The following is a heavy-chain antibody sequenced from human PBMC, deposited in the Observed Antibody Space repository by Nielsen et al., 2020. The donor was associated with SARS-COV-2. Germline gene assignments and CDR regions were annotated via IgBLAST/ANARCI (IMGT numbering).Heavy chain of an antibody. J-gene: IGHJ3*02. CDR1: GFTFSSYW. D-gene: IGHD2/OR15-2a*01. CDR2: IKQDGSEK. V-gene: IGHV3-7*01. CDR3: ARDVFYDTGAFDI. Sequence: GALRLSCAASGFTFSSYWMSWVRQAPGKGLEWVANIKQDGSEKYYVDSVKGRFTISRDNAKNSLYLQMNSLRAEDTAVYYCARDVFYDTGAFDIWGQGTMVTVSS.